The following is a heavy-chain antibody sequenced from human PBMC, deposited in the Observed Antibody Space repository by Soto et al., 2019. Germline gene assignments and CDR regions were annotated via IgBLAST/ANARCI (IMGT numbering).Heavy chain of an antibody. J-gene: IGHJ4*02. V-gene: IGHV3-11*01. D-gene: IGHD3-9*01. CDR2: ISSSGSTI. CDR3: ARLQFDFWAPY. CDR1: GFTFSDYC. Sequence: TGGFLRLSCAASGFTFSDYCRSWIRQAPGKGLEWVSYISSSGSTIYYADSVKGRFTISRDNAKNSLYLQMNSLRAEDTAVYYCARLQFDFWAPYWGQGTLVTVS.